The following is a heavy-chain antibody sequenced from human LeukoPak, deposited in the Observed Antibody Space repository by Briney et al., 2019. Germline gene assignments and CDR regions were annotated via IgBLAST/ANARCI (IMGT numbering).Heavy chain of an antibody. CDR1: GGSLSSYY. D-gene: IGHD2-8*02. J-gene: IGHJ4*02. V-gene: IGHV4-59*01. CDR3: ARDGGVKSRPFDY. CDR2: IYYRGST. Sequence: SETLSLTCTVSGGSLSSYYWSWIRQPPGKGLEWIGNIYYRGSTNYNPSLKSRVTMSVDTSKNQFSLKVSSVTAADTAVYYCARDGGVKSRPFDYWGQGTPVTVSS.